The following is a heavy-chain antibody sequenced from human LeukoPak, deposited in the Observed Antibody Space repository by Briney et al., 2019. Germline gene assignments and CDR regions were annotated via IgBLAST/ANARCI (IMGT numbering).Heavy chain of an antibody. J-gene: IGHJ6*03. CDR2: INTNTGNP. V-gene: IGHV7-4-1*02. CDR1: GYTFTSYA. CDR3: ARKSVAATPRDIVYQYYSMDV. Sequence: ASVKVSCKASGYTFTSYAMNWVRQAPGQGLEWMGWINTNTGNPTYAQGFTGRFVFSLDTSVSTAYLQISSLRAEDTAVYYCARKSVAATPRDIVYQYYSMDVWGKGTTVTVSS. D-gene: IGHD2-15*01.